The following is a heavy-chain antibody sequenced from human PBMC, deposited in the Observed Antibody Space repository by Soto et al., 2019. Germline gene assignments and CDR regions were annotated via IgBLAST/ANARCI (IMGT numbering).Heavy chain of an antibody. CDR2: IYYSGST. J-gene: IGHJ4*02. CDR3: ARGQLLPEY. CDR1: GYSISSSNW. D-gene: IGHD2-15*01. Sequence: QVQLQESGPGLVKPSDTLSLTCAVSGYSISSSNWWGWIRQPPGKGLEWIGYIYYSGSTYYNPSLKRRVTMSVVTSKHHFALKLRSVTAVDTAMSSCARGQLLPEYWGQGTLVTVSS. V-gene: IGHV4-28*03.